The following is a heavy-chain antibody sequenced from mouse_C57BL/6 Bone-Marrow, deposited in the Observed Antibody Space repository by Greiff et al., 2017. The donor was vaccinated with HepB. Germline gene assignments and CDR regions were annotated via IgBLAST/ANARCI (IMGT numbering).Heavy chain of an antibody. CDR2: IHPNSGST. V-gene: IGHV1-64*01. CDR3: ARPTVVAYYFDY. J-gene: IGHJ2*01. Sequence: QVQLQQPGAELVKPGASVKLSCKASGYTFTSYWMHWVKQRPGQSLEWIGMIHPNSGSTNYNEKFKSKATLTVDKSSSTAYMQLSSLTSEDSAVYYCARPTVVAYYFDYWGQGTTLTVSS. D-gene: IGHD1-1*01. CDR1: GYTFTSYW.